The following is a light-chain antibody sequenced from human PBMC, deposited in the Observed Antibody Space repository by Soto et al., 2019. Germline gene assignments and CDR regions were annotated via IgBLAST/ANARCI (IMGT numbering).Light chain of an antibody. CDR3: HQTDSSPET. J-gene: IGKJ1*01. V-gene: IGKV1-39*01. Sequence: DILMTQSPSSLSASVGDRVTITCRASQTTSIFLNWYQQKQGKAPELLIYAASRLQSGVPPRFSGSGSGTDFTLTSSSLQPEEFATYYCHQTDSSPETFGQRTKVEI. CDR1: QTTSIF. CDR2: AAS.